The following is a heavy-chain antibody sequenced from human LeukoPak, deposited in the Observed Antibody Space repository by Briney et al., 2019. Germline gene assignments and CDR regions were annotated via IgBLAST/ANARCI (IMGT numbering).Heavy chain of an antibody. CDR2: IYYSGST. Sequence: PSETLSLTCTVSGGSISSYYWSWIRQPPGKGLEWIGYIYYSGSTNYNPSLKSRVTISVDTSKNQFSLKLSSVTAADTAVYYCARREPPDYWGQGTLVTVPS. J-gene: IGHJ4*02. CDR3: ARREPPDY. V-gene: IGHV4-59*08. CDR1: GGSISSYY. D-gene: IGHD1-26*01.